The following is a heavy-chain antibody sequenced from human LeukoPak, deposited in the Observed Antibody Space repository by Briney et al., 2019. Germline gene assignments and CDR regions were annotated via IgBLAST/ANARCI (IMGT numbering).Heavy chain of an antibody. V-gene: IGHV4-59*12. CDR2: IYYTGST. CDR3: AREVYDSSGYYYGPRNYYYYYYMDV. D-gene: IGHD3-22*01. J-gene: IGHJ6*03. Sequence: PSETLSLTCTVSGGSISSYYRSWIRQPPGKGLEWIGYIYYTGSTTYNPSLKSRVTMSVDTSKNQFSLKLSSVTAADTAVYYCAREVYDSSGYYYGPRNYYYYYYMDVWGKGTTVTISS. CDR1: GGSISSYY.